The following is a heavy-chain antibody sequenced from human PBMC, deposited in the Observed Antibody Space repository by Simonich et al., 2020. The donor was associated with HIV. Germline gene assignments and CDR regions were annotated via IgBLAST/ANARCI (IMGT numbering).Heavy chain of an antibody. J-gene: IGHJ4*02. CDR2: ISSSSNYI. D-gene: IGHD6-19*01. V-gene: IGHV3-21*01. CDR3: ARDTGGLAVAGTGVDY. Sequence: EVQLVESGGGLVKPGGSLRLSCAASGFTFSSYSMNWVRQAPGNGLEWVSSISSSSNYIYYADSVKGRFTISRDNAKNSLYLQMNSLRAEDTAVYYCARDTGGLAVAGTGVDYWGQGTLVTVSS. CDR1: GFTFSSYS.